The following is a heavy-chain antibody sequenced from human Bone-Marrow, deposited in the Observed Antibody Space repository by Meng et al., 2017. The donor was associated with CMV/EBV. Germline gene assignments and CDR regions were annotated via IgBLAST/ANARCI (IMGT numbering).Heavy chain of an antibody. V-gene: IGHV3-11*04. CDR3: ARGGWELQPLYYYYGMDV. CDR1: GFTFSDYY. J-gene: IGHJ6*02. CDR2: ISSSGSTI. Sequence: GESLKISCAASGFTFSDYYMSWIRQAPGKGLEWVSYISSSGSTIYYADSVKGRFTISRDNAKNSLYLQMNSLRAEDTAVYYCARGGWELQPLYYYYGMDVWGQGTTVTASS. D-gene: IGHD1-26*01.